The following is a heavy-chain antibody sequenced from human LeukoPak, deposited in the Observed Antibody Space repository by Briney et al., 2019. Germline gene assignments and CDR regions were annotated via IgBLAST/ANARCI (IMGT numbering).Heavy chain of an antibody. CDR3: ERDELGDY. CDR1: GFTFRDYA. D-gene: IGHD7-27*01. Sequence: GGSLRLSCVVSGFTFRDYAMNWFRQAPGKGLEWVAVISSDGKTDPNYYSDSARGRFTISRDNSRNVLYLQMDSLSGEDTAVYYCERDELGDYWGRGTLVAVAS. V-gene: IGHV3-33*05. J-gene: IGHJ4*02. CDR2: ISSDGKTDPN.